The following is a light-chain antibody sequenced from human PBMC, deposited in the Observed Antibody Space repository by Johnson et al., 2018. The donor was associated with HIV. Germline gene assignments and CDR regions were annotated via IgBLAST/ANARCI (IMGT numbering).Light chain of an antibody. CDR2: YNN. J-gene: IGLJ1*01. V-gene: IGLV1-51*01. Sequence: QSVLTQPPSVSAAPGQKVTISCSGSSSNIGNNYVSWYQQLPGTAPKLLIYYNNKRPSGIPDRFSGSKSGTSATLGITGLQTGDEADYYCGTWDSSLSAYVVGTGTKVTVL. CDR3: GTWDSSLSAYV. CDR1: SSNIGNNY.